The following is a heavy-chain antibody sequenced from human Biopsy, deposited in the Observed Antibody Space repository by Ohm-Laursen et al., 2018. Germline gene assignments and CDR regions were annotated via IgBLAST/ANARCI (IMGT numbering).Heavy chain of an antibody. Sequence: SLRLSCAASGFTFSTYWMTWVRQAPGKGLEWVANIKRDGSQSNHADSVKGRFTISRDNAKNSLYLQMNSLRAEDTAVYYCTRDTTYYAGTTYYDALDVWGQGTTDTVSS. CDR1: GFTFSTYW. J-gene: IGHJ3*01. CDR3: TRDTTYYAGTTYYDALDV. D-gene: IGHD2/OR15-2a*01. CDR2: IKRDGSQS. V-gene: IGHV3-7*01.